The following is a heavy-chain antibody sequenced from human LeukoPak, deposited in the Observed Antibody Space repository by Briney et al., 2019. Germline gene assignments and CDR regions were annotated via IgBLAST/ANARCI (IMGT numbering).Heavy chain of an antibody. CDR1: GGSVSSGSYY. Sequence: SETLSLTCTVSGGSVSSGSYYWSWIRQPPGKGLEWIGYIYYSGSTNYNPSLKSRVTISVDTSKNQFSLKLSSVTAADTAVYYCARDIVVVPAAIFPGSPYWYFDLWGRGTLVTVSS. CDR3: ARDIVVVPAAIFPGSPYWYFDL. V-gene: IGHV4-61*01. CDR2: IYYSGST. J-gene: IGHJ2*01. D-gene: IGHD2-2*02.